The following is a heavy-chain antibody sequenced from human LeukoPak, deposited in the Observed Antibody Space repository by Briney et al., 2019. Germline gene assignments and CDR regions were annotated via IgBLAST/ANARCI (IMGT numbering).Heavy chain of an antibody. J-gene: IGHJ4*02. D-gene: IGHD3-10*01. CDR3: ARARGVAAPGDY. Sequence: PGGSLRLSCVASVFTFSSYWMSWVRQAPGKGLEWVANIKQDGTEKYYVDSVKGRFTISRDNAKNSLYLQMNSLRGEDTAIYYCARARGVAAPGDYWGQGTLVTVSS. V-gene: IGHV3-7*01. CDR1: VFTFSSYW. CDR2: IKQDGTEK.